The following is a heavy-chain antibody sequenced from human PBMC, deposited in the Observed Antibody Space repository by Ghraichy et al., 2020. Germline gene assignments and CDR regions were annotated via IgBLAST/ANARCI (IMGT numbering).Heavy chain of an antibody. CDR3: YSRYNFDPDY. CDR2: IKSRAAGGTI. Sequence: ESLNISCATAGFTFSNAWMNWVRQAPGKGLEWVGHIKSRAAGGTIDYAAPVKDRFTISRDDSKNMLYLQMNSLKAEDTAVYYCYSRYNFDPDYWGQGTLVTVSS. D-gene: IGHD1-1*01. CDR1: GFTFSNAW. J-gene: IGHJ4*02. V-gene: IGHV3-15*07.